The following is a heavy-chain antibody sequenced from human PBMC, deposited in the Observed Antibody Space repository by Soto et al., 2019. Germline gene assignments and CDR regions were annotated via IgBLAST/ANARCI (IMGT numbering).Heavy chain of an antibody. V-gene: IGHV4-39*07. CDR1: GGSISSSSYY. CDR2: INHSGST. D-gene: IGHD2-8*02. Sequence: PSETLSLTCTVSGGSISSSSYYWGWIRQPPGKGLEWIGEINHSGSTNYNPSLKGRVTISVDTSKNQFSLKLTSVTAADTAVYYCARDKITGLFDYWGQGTLVTSPQ. CDR3: ARDKITGLFDY. J-gene: IGHJ4*02.